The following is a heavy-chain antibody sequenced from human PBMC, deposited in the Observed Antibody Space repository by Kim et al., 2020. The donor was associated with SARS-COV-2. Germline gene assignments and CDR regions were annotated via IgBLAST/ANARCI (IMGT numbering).Heavy chain of an antibody. Sequence: GGSLRLSCAASGFTFSSYWMHWVREVPGRGLVWVSRIDTYGGNKIYADSVKGRFTISRDNARNTLYLQLNSLRAEDTAVYYCARDQSRAGPTTVDYWGQGTLVTVSS. D-gene: IGHD1-26*01. CDR2: IDTYGGNK. J-gene: IGHJ4*02. CDR1: GFTFSSYW. CDR3: ARDQSRAGPTTVDY. V-gene: IGHV3-74*01.